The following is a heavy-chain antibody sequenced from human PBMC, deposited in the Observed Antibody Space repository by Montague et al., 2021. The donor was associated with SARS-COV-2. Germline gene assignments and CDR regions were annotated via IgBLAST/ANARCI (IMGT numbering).Heavy chain of an antibody. CDR1: GFTFSSYA. CDR2: ISYDGSNK. CDR3: ARDNYDHVWGSYRYIY. J-gene: IGHJ4*02. Sequence: YLRLSCAASGFTFSSYAMHWVRQAPGKGLEWVAVISYDGSNKYYADSVKGRFTISRDNSKNTLYLQMNSLRAEDTAVYYCARDNYDHVWGSYRYIYWGQGTLVTVSS. V-gene: IGHV3-30*04. D-gene: IGHD3-16*02.